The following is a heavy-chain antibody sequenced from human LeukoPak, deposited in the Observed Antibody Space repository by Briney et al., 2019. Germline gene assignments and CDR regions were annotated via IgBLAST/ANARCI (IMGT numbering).Heavy chain of an antibody. CDR2: ISGSGDST. J-gene: IGHJ4*02. CDR1: GFTFSSYA. D-gene: IGHD1-26*01. V-gene: IGHV3-23*01. CDR3: AKFVVGAPNSFFDY. Sequence: EGSLRLSCAASGFTFSSYAMSWVRQAPGKGLEWVSAISGSGDSTYYADSVKGRFTISRDNSKNTLYLQMNSLRAEDTAVYYCAKFVVGAPNSFFDYWGQGTLVTVSS.